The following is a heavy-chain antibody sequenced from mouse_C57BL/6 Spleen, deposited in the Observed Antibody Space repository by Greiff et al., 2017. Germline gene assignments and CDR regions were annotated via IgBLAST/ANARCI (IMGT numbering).Heavy chain of an antibody. CDR3: AREPLLGYFDY. CDR1: GYSITSGYY. D-gene: IGHD4-1*01. J-gene: IGHJ2*01. V-gene: IGHV3-6*01. CDR2: ISYDGSN. Sequence: EVKLMESGPGLVKPSQSLSLTCSVTGYSITSGYYWNWIRQFPGNKLEWMGYISYDGSNNYNPSLKNRISITRDTSKNQFFLKLNSVTTEDTATYYCAREPLLGYFDYWGQGTTLTVSS.